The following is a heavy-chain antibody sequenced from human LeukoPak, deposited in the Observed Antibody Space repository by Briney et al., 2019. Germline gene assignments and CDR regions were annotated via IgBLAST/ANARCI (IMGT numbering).Heavy chain of an antibody. CDR2: ISYDGSNK. CDR3: ARNLFGSSDPFDY. J-gene: IGHJ4*02. V-gene: IGHV3-30*03. CDR1: GFTFSSYG. Sequence: GGSLRLSCAASGFTFSSYGMHWVRQAPGKGLEWVAVISYDGSNKYYADSVKGRFTISRDNAKNSLYLQMNSLRAEDTAVYYCARNLFGSSDPFDYWGQGTLVTVSS. D-gene: IGHD6-13*01.